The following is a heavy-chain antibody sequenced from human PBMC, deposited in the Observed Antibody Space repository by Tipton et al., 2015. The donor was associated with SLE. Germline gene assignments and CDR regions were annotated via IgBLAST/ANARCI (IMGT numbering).Heavy chain of an antibody. D-gene: IGHD1-14*01. J-gene: IGHJ5*02. V-gene: IGHV4-31*03. CDR2: IYYHGHGTT. CDR1: GGPISVGCYF. Sequence: LRLSCTVSGGPISVGCYFWTWIRQRPGQDIEWLGHIYYHGHGTTSYNPSLKSRLNISVDTSKNQFSLGLTDVTAADTAVYFWASEMQPRPGSFIPWGPGFLVAVSS. CDR3: ASEMQPRPGSFIP.